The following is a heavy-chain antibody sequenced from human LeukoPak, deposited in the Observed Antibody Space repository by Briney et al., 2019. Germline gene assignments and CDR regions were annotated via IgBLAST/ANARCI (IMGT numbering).Heavy chain of an antibody. CDR2: ISSSGGST. D-gene: IGHD6-13*01. CDR3: AKSLAATGIDY. J-gene: IGHJ4*02. Sequence: GGSLRLSCAASGFTFSNYAMSWVRQPPEKGLEWVSTISSSGGSTFYADSMKGRFTISRDNSKNTLYLQMSSLRADDTAVYYCAKSLAATGIDYWGQGTLVTVSS. V-gene: IGHV3-23*01. CDR1: GFTFSNYA.